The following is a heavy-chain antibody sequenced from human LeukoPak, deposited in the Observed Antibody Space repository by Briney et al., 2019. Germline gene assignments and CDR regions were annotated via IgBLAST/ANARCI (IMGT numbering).Heavy chain of an antibody. Sequence: SGKLAWKAYGGSFSSYSTSWERHVPGQGLEWMGATIPIFGTANYAQKFQGRVTITTDESTSTAYMELSSLRSEDTAVYYCAAPTRAYCGGDCYLDYWGQGTLVTVSS. V-gene: IGHV1-69*05. J-gene: IGHJ4*02. D-gene: IGHD2-21*02. CDR3: AAPTRAYCGGDCYLDY. CDR1: GGSFSSYS. CDR2: TIPIFGTA.